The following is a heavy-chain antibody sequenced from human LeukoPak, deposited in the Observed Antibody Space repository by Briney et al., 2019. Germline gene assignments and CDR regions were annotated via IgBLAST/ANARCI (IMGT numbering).Heavy chain of an antibody. V-gene: IGHV3-23*01. CDR3: AKDFDWLPHQYYFDY. CDR2: ISGSGGST. J-gene: IGHJ4*02. D-gene: IGHD3-9*01. Sequence: GGSLRVSCAASGFTFSSHAMSWVRQAPGKGLEWVSAISGSGGSTYYADSVKGRFTISRDNSKNTLYLQMNSLRAEDTAVYYCAKDFDWLPHQYYFDYWGQGTLVTVSS. CDR1: GFTFSSHA.